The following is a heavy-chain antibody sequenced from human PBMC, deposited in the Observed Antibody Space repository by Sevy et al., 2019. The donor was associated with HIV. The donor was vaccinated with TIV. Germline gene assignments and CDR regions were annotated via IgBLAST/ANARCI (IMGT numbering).Heavy chain of an antibody. J-gene: IGHJ4*02. CDR2: LSFGCGKI. CDR1: GFAFYDYS. D-gene: IGHD2-8*01. V-gene: IGHV3-23*01. Sequence: GGSLRLSCAASGFAFYDYSMSWIRQAPGKGLEWVATLSFGCGKINYADSVKGRFTISRDNSKSSFYLQMDNLRFEDTALYYCAREGCTRPHDYWGQGTRVTVSS. CDR3: AREGCTRPHDY.